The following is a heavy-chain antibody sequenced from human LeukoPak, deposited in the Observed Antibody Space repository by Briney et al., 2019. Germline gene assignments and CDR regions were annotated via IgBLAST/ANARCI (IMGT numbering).Heavy chain of an antibody. D-gene: IGHD6-19*01. CDR1: GLTFSTYG. Sequence: GGSLRLSCAASGLTFSTYGMSWVRQAPGKGLEWVSGISWNSGSIGYADSVKGRFTISRDNAKNSLYLQMNSLRAEDTALYYCAKDIHPGSGWYNAPFDYWGQGTLVTVSS. CDR2: ISWNSGSI. CDR3: AKDIHPGSGWYNAPFDY. V-gene: IGHV3-9*01. J-gene: IGHJ4*02.